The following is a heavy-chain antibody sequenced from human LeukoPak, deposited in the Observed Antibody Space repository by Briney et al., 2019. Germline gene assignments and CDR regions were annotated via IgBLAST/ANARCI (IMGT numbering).Heavy chain of an antibody. V-gene: IGHV4-39*01. D-gene: IGHD1-1*01. CDR2: IYYSGST. CDR3: ARVHWPYHDIDV. J-gene: IGHJ6*03. Sequence: SETLSLTCTVCGGSSSSSRYYWSWIRQPPGKGLEWIGVIYYSGSTNYNPSLKSRVTISVHTSKNQFSLKLSSVTAADTALYSRARVHWPYHDIDVGGKGTTVTVSS. CDR1: GGSSSSSRYY.